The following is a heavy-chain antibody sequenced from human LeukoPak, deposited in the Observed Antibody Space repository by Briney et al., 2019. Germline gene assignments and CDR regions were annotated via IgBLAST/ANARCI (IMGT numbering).Heavy chain of an antibody. J-gene: IGHJ1*01. CDR2: IYYSGST. CDR3: ARRGIVVVPAVRAGRAEYFQH. V-gene: IGHV4-39*01. Sequence: SETLSLTCTVSGGSISSSSYYWGWIRQPPGKGLEGIGSIYYSGSTYYNPSLKSRVTISVDTSKNQYSLKLSSVTAADTAVYYCARRGIVVVPAVRAGRAEYFQHWGQGTLVTVSS. CDR1: GGSISSSSYY. D-gene: IGHD2-2*01.